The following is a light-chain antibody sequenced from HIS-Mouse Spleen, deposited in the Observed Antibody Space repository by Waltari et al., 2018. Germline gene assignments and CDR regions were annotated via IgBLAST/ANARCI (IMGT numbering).Light chain of an antibody. CDR1: SSNIVSNY. Sequence: QSVLTQPPSASGTPGQRVTIPCSGSSSNIVSNYVYCYQQLPGTAPKLLIYRNNQRPSGVPDRFSGSKSGTSASLAISGLRSEDEADYYCAAWDDSLSGPGVFGGGTKLTVL. J-gene: IGLJ2*01. V-gene: IGLV1-47*01. CDR3: AAWDDSLSGPGV. CDR2: RNN.